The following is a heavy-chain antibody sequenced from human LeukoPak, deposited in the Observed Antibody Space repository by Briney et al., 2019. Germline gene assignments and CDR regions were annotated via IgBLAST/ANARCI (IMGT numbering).Heavy chain of an antibody. CDR3: VKVAAGLLGS. CDR2: INPDSSDT. V-gene: IGHV1-2*02. J-gene: IGHJ4*02. D-gene: IGHD6-13*01. CDR1: GYLFTGYY. Sequence: ASVKVSFKASGYLFTGYYMHWVRPAPGQGLEWMAWINPDSSDTKYAQKFEGRVTVTTDTSISTAYMELSRLRSDDTAVYYCVKVAAGLLGSWGQGTLVTVSS.